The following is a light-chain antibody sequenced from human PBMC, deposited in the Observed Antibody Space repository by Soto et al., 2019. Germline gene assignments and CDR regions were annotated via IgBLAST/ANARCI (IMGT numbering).Light chain of an antibody. CDR1: QSLSSSY. CDR2: GAS. CDR3: QQYGSSPMYT. V-gene: IGKV3-20*01. J-gene: IGKJ2*01. Sequence: EIVLTQSPGTLSLSPGERATLSCRASQSLSSSYLAWYQQKPGQAPRLLIYGASSRATGIPDRFSGSGSGTDFTLTISRLEPEDFAVYYCQQYGSSPMYTFGQGTKVYIK.